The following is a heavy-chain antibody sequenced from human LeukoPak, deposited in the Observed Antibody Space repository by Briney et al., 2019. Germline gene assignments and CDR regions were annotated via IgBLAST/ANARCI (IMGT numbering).Heavy chain of an antibody. Sequence: ASVKVTCKASGDTFSSYAISWVRQAPGQGLEWMGGIIPIFGTANYAQKFQGRVTITADESTSTAYMELSSLRSEDTAVYYCARVGMTTVTTSDYWGQGTLVTVSS. D-gene: IGHD4-17*01. J-gene: IGHJ4*02. V-gene: IGHV1-69*01. CDR2: IIPIFGTA. CDR3: ARVGMTTVTTSDY. CDR1: GDTFSSYA.